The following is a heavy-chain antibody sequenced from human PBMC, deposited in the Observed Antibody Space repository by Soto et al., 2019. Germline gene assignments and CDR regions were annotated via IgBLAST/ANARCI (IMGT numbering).Heavy chain of an antibody. CDR3: ARDLELYSSSCTEDVWFDP. CDR1: GFTFSVYW. J-gene: IGHJ5*02. CDR2: INTDGSDT. D-gene: IGHD6-13*01. Sequence: SGGSLRLSCEASGFTFSVYWMHWVRQPPGKGLVWVSRINTDGSDTRYADSVKGRFTISRDNAKNSLYLQMNSLRAEDTAVYYCARDLELYSSSCTEDVWFDPWGQGTLVTVSS. V-gene: IGHV3-74*01.